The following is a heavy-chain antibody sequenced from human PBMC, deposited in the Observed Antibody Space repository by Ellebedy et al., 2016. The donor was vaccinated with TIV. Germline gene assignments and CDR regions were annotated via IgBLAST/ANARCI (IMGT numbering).Heavy chain of an antibody. J-gene: IGHJ4*02. CDR1: GFDISPHY. V-gene: IGHV3-53*01. CDR2: IDSGDNT. CDR3: AKRRGGGVDGAADS. D-gene: IGHD2-8*02. Sequence: GGSLRLSCVVSGFDISPHYMTWVRQAPGKGLEWVSLIDSGDNTYYLDSVKGRFTISRDNSKNTRYLQMTSLRADDTATYYCAKRRGGGVDGAADSWGQGSLVTVSS.